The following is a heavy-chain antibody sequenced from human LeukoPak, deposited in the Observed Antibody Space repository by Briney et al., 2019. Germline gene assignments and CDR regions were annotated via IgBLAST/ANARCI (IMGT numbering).Heavy chain of an antibody. CDR1: GFTFSNAW. Sequence: GGSLRLSCAASGFTFSNAWMSWVRQAPGKGLEWVGRIKSKTDGGTTDYAAPVKGRFTTSRDDSKNTLYLQMNSLKTEDTAVYYCTTEVTMVRGVMNTFDYWGQGTLVTVSS. CDR3: TTEVTMVRGVMNTFDY. J-gene: IGHJ4*02. V-gene: IGHV3-15*01. D-gene: IGHD3-10*01. CDR2: IKSKTDGGTT.